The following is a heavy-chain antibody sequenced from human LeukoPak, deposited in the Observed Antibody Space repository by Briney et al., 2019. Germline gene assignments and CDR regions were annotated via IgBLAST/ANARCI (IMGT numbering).Heavy chain of an antibody. D-gene: IGHD3-22*01. V-gene: IGHV3-23*01. CDR3: AKDLIVGDYYYGMDV. CDR1: GFTFSSYA. J-gene: IGHJ6*02. Sequence: GRSLRLSCAASGFTFSSYAMGWVRQAPGKGLEWVSAISGSGGSTYYADSVKGRFTISRDNSKNTLYLQMNSLRAEDTAVYYCAKDLIVGDYYYGMDVWGQGTTVTVSS. CDR2: ISGSGGST.